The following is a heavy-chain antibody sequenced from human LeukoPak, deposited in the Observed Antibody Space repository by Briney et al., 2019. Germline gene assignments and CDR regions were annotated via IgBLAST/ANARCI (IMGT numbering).Heavy chain of an antibody. CDR1: GATFSSDA. J-gene: IGHJ4*02. V-gene: IGHV1-69*04. CDR3: ARGVDLHYFDY. CDR2: IIPIIGIS. Sequence: SVKVSCKASGATFSSDAISWVRQAPGQGLEWMGRIIPIIGISNYAQNFQGRVTITADKSTSTAYMELSSLRSEDTADYYCARGVDLHYFDYWGQGTLVTVSS. D-gene: IGHD3-3*01.